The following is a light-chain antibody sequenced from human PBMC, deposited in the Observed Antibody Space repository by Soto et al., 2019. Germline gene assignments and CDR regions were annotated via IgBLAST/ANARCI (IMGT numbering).Light chain of an antibody. J-gene: IGKJ4*01. CDR1: QSVGSY. CDR3: QQRSDWPST. V-gene: IGKV3-11*01. CDR2: DAS. Sequence: EIVLTQYPATLSLSPGERAPLSCRASQSVGSYLGWYQQRPGQAPRLLIYDASNRATGIPARFSGSGSGTDFTLTISSLEPEDFAVYYCQQRSDWPSTFGGGTKVEIK.